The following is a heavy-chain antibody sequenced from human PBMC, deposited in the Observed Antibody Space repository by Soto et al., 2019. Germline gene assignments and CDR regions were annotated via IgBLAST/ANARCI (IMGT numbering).Heavy chain of an antibody. D-gene: IGHD2-2*01. CDR1: GFTFSSYS. Sequence: GGSLRLSCAASGFTFSSYSMNWVRQAPGKGLEWVSSISSSSSYIYYADSVKGRFTISRDNAKNSLYLQMNSLRAEDTAVYYCARDIVVVQAAISDYYGMDVWGQGTTVTVSS. CDR3: ARDIVVVQAAISDYYGMDV. CDR2: ISSSSSYI. V-gene: IGHV3-21*01. J-gene: IGHJ6*02.